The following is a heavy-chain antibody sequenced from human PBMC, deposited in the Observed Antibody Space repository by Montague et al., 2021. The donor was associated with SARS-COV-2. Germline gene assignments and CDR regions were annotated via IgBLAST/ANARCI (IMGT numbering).Heavy chain of an antibody. V-gene: IGHV4-59*13. CDR3: ARRGGGEVFARFMYWYFDV. D-gene: IGHD2-21*01. CDR1: GGSINNYY. J-gene: IGHJ2*01. Sequence: SETLSLTCSVSGGSINNYYWCWVRQSPGKGLEWIGYIYYSGSVTTSYNPSLKSRVPISVDTSENQFSLKLTSVTAADTAVYYCARRGGGEVFARFMYWYFDVWSRGSLVTVSS. CDR2: IYYSGSVTT.